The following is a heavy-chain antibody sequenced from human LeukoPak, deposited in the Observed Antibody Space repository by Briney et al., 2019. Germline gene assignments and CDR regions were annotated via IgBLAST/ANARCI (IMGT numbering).Heavy chain of an antibody. CDR2: IYHSGST. CDR3: ARGGTHDYGDYFDY. V-gene: IGHV4-30-2*01. CDR1: GGSISSGDYY. J-gene: IGHJ4*02. D-gene: IGHD4-17*01. Sequence: SETLSLTCAVSGGSISSGDYYWSWIRQPPGKGLEWIGYIYHSGSTYYNPSLKSRVTISVDRSKNQFSLKLSSVTAADTAVYYCARGGTHDYGDYFDYWGQGTLVTVSS.